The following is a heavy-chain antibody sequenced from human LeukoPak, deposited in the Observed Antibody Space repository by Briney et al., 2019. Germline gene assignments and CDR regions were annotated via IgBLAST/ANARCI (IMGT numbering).Heavy chain of an antibody. V-gene: IGHV4-61*02. D-gene: IGHD3-10*01. CDR1: GGSISSGSYY. Sequence: SETLSLTCTVSGGSISSGSYYWSWIRQPAGKGLEWIGRIYTSGSTNYNPSLKSRVTISVDTSKNQFSLKLSSATAADTAVYYCARECITMVRGVITAFDYWGQGTLVTVSS. CDR3: ARECITMVRGVITAFDY. J-gene: IGHJ4*02. CDR2: IYTSGST.